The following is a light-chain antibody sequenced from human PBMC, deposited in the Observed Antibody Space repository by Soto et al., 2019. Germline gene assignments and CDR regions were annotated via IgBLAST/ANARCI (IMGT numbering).Light chain of an antibody. V-gene: IGLV1-40*01. CDR3: QSYDDSLSVHYV. J-gene: IGLJ1*01. CDR2: GNT. Sequence: QSVLTQPPSVSGAXXXRVXXXCTGSSSXIXSTYDVQWYQQLPGTAPKLLIHGNTDRPSGVPDRFSGSKSGTSASLAITGLQADDEADYYCQSYDDSLSVHYVFGTGTKLTVL. CDR1: SSXIXSTYD.